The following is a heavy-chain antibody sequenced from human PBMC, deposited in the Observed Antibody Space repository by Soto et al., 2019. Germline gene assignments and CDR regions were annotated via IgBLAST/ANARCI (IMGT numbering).Heavy chain of an antibody. V-gene: IGHV1-8*01. Sequence: QVQLVQSGAEVKKPGASVKVSCKASGYTFTSYDINWVRQATGQGLEWMGWMNPNSGNTGYAQKFQGRVTMTRNTSISTAYMELSSLRSEDTAVYYCARGRRGFYYGSGSYYKGDFDYWGQGTLVTVSS. D-gene: IGHD3-10*01. CDR3: ARGRRGFYYGSGSYYKGDFDY. J-gene: IGHJ4*02. CDR1: GYTFTSYD. CDR2: MNPNSGNT.